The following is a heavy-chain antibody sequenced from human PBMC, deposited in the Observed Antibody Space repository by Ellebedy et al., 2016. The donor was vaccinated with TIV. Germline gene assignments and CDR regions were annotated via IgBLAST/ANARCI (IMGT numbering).Heavy chain of an antibody. V-gene: IGHV3-33*01. D-gene: IGHD7-27*01. CDR2: IWCDGSIK. CDR1: GLTFSRYG. Sequence: GESLKISCAASGLTFSRYGMHWIRQAPDKGLEWVAVIWCDGSIKYLADSVKGRFTISRDNFNNTLYLQMNSLRAEDTAVYWCASWDFDYWGQGTLVTVSS. J-gene: IGHJ4*02. CDR3: ASWDFDY.